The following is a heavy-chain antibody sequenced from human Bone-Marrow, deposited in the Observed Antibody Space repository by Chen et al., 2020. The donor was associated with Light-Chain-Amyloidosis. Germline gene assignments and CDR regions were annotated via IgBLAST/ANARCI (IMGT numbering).Heavy chain of an antibody. D-gene: IGHD6-25*01. J-gene: IGHJ4*02. CDR3: ARDSGEAAADDS. CDR2: IGSNANII. V-gene: IGHV3-48*01. CDR1: GFTFSSYS. Sequence: DVRLVESGGGLVQPGGCLRPSCAASGFTFSSYSMNWVRKAPGKGLEWISYIGSNANIIVYADSVKGRFTIYRDNAKNSLYLQMHSLRAEDTAVYYCARDSGEAAADDSWGQGTLVTVSS.